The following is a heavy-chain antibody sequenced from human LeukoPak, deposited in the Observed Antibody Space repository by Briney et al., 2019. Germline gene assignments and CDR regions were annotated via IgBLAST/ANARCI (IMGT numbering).Heavy chain of an antibody. D-gene: IGHD2-2*02. Sequence: ASVKVSCKASGYTFTSYDINWVRQATGQGLEWMGWMNPNSGNTGYAQKFQGRVTMTRNTSISTAYMELNSLRAEDTAVYYCANHRCSSTNCYSRDAFDIWGQGTMVTVSS. J-gene: IGHJ3*02. CDR1: GYTFTSYD. CDR3: ANHRCSSTNCYSRDAFDI. CDR2: MNPNSGNT. V-gene: IGHV1-8*01.